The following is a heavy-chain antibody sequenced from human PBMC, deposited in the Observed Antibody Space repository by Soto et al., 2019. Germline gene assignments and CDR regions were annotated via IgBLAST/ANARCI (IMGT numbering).Heavy chain of an antibody. CDR2: SYYSGST. D-gene: IGHD4-17*01. CDR3: ARDADYGGSRGGMDV. Sequence: QVRLEESGPGLVKPSETLSLICSVSGGSVNNANYFWNWIRHHPENGLEWIGYSYYSGSTRYNPSLKTRATLSIDTNKEQSSLRLNSVTVADTAVYFCARDADYGGSRGGMDVWGRGTTVTVSS. V-gene: IGHV4-31*03. CDR1: GGSVNNANYF. J-gene: IGHJ6*02.